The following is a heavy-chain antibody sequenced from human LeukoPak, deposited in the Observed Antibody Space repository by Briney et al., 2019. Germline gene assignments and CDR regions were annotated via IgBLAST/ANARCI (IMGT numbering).Heavy chain of an antibody. CDR1: GFTFSSYS. CDR3: VRGAQFYGSGSYDY. CDR2: ISSSSSYI. V-gene: IGHV3-21*01. D-gene: IGHD3-10*01. J-gene: IGHJ4*02. Sequence: GGSLRLSCAASGFTFSSYSMNWVRQAPGKGLEWVSSISSSSSYIYYADSVKGRFTISRDNAKNSLYLQMNSLRVEDTAVYYCVRGAQFYGSGSYDYWGQGTLVAVSS.